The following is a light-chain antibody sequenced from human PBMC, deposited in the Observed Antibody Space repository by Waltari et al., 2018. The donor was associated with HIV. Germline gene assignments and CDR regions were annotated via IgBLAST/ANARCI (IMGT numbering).Light chain of an antibody. CDR2: DVN. CDR3: CSYTVNSTGV. CDR1: SGAIWAYKY. J-gene: IGLJ1*01. V-gene: IGLV2-14*03. Sequence: QSALTQPAYVSRSPGQSIASSCTGTSGAIWAYKYVSWYQKHTGKVPKLIIYDVNFRPSEVSDRFSGSKSGNTATLTISGLHSDDEADYYCCSYTVNSTGVFGAGTKITV.